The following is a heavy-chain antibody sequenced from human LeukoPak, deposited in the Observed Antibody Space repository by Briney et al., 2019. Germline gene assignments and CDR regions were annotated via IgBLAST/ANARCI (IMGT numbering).Heavy chain of an antibody. CDR2: IYYSGST. J-gene: IGHJ4*02. CDR3: ASRFLEWEGYFDY. CDR1: GGSISSSSYY. D-gene: IGHD3-3*01. Sequence: SETLSLTCTVSGGSISSSSYYWGWIRQPPGKGLEWIGSIYYSGSTYYNPSLKSRVTISVDTSKNQFSLELSSVTAADTAVYYCASRFLEWEGYFDYWGQGTLVTVSS. V-gene: IGHV4-39*01.